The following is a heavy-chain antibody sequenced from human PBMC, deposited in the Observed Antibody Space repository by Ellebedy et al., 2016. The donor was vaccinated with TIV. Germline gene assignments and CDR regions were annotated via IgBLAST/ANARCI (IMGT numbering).Heavy chain of an antibody. J-gene: IGHJ4*02. D-gene: IGHD3-10*01. Sequence: AASVKVSCKASGYTFTSYDIYWVRQPTGQGLEWMGWMNPNSGNTGHAQNFQGRVTMTRNTSISTAYMELSRLRSEDTAVYYCARGRGYYDSKSYYKGHDYWGQGTLVTVSS. CDR2: MNPNSGNT. V-gene: IGHV1-8*01. CDR1: GYTFTSYD. CDR3: ARGRGYYDSKSYYKGHDY.